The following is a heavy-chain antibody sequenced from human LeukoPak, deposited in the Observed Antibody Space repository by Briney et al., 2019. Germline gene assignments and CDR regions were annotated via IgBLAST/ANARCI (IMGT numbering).Heavy chain of an antibody. CDR2: ISGSGGST. CDR1: GFTFSSYA. J-gene: IGHJ5*02. Sequence: GGSLRLSCAASGFTFSSYAMSWVRQAPGKGLEWVSAISGSGGSTYYADSVKGRFTISRDNSKNTLYLQMNSLRAEDTAVYYCAKDRHAPGRYCSSTICFPFDPWGQGTLVTVSS. D-gene: IGHD2-2*01. CDR3: AKDRHAPGRYCSSTICFPFDP. V-gene: IGHV3-23*01.